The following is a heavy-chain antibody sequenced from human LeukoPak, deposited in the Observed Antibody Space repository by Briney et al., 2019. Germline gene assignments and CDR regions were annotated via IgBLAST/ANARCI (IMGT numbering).Heavy chain of an antibody. D-gene: IGHD5-18*01. CDR1: GFTFSSYA. CDR3: AKGYTYGSD. CDR2: ISGRGDYT. J-gene: IGHJ4*02. Sequence: GGSLRLSCAASGFTFSSYAMSWVRQAPGKGLHWVSTISGRGDYTYYADSVKGRFTISRDNSKNTLYLQMNSLRAEDTAVYYCAKGYTYGSDWGQGTLVTVSS. V-gene: IGHV3-23*01.